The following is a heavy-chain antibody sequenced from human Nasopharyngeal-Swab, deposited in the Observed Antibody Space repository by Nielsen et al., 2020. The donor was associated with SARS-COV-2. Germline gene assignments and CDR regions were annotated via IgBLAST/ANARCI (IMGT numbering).Heavy chain of an antibody. CDR3: ASNPLYCSSTSCYHDAFDI. D-gene: IGHD2-2*01. CDR1: GYTFTSYG. Sequence: ASVKVSCKASGYTFTSYGISWVRQAPGPGLEWMGWISAYNGNTNYAQKLQGRVTMTTDTSTSTAYMELRSLRSDDTAAYYCASNPLYCSSTSCYHDAFDIWGQGTMVTVSS. J-gene: IGHJ3*02. CDR2: ISAYNGNT. V-gene: IGHV1-18*01.